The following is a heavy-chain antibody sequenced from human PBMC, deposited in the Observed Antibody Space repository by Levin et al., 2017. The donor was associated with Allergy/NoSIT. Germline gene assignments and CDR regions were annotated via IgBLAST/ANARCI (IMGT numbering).Heavy chain of an antibody. Sequence: SGGSLRLSCAVYGGSFSGYYWSWIRQPPGKGLEWIGEINHSGSTNYNPSLKSRVTISVDTSKNQFSLKLSSVTAADTAVYYCASRLRELLWFGENYYMDVWGKGTTVTVSS. CDR2: INHSGST. J-gene: IGHJ6*03. CDR1: GGSFSGYY. D-gene: IGHD3-10*01. V-gene: IGHV4-34*01. CDR3: ASRLRELLWFGENYYMDV.